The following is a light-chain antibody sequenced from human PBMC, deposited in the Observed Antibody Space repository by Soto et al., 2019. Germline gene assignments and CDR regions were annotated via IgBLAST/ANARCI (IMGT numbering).Light chain of an antibody. J-gene: IGKJ5*01. V-gene: IGKV3-11*01. CDR3: QQRSNWPPIT. Sequence: EIVLTQSPATLSLSPGERATLSRRASQSVSYSLAWYQQKPGQAPRLLIYDASSRATGIPDRFSGSGSGTDFTLTISSLEPEDFALYYCQQRSNWPPITFGQGTRLENK. CDR2: DAS. CDR1: QSVSYS.